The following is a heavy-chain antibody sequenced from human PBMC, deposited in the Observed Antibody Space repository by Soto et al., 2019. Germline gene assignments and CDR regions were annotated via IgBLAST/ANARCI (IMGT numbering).Heavy chain of an antibody. Sequence: QVQLVESGGGVVQPGRSLRLSCAASGFTFSSYGMHWVRQAPGKGLERVAVISYDGSYEYYADSVKGRFTTSRDNSXXTLYLQMNSLRAEDTAVYYCAKGRVTIVKRSAFDIWGQGTMVTVSS. CDR1: GFTFSSYG. D-gene: IGHD3-10*01. CDR2: ISYDGSYE. CDR3: AKGRVTIVKRSAFDI. V-gene: IGHV3-30*18. J-gene: IGHJ3*02.